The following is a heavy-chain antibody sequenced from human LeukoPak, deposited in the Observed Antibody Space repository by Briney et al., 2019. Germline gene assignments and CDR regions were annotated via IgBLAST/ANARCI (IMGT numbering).Heavy chain of an antibody. CDR2: IYYSGST. D-gene: IGHD5-24*01. V-gene: IGHV4-31*03. CDR1: GGSISSGGYY. CDR3: AAQRWLQFAIDY. Sequence: SETLSLTCTVSGGSISSGGYYWSWIRQHPGKGLEWIGYIYYSGSTYYNPSLKSRVTISVDTSRNQFSLKLSSVTAADTAVYYCAAQRWLQFAIDYWGQGTLVTVSS. J-gene: IGHJ4*02.